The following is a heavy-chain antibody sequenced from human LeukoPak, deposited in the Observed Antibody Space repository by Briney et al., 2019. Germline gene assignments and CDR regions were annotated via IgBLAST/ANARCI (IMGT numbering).Heavy chain of an antibody. V-gene: IGHV3-30-3*01. CDR1: GFTFRRSA. J-gene: IGHJ4*02. D-gene: IGHD3-3*01. CDR2: ISHEGTTE. Sequence: PGRSLRLSCEASGFTFRRSAMHWVRQAPGKGLEWVAVISHEGTTEYYADSVKGRFTISRDNSKNTVYLQMNSLTTEDTAVYYCARAGLELLLYCDLDYWGQGTLVTVSS. CDR3: ARAGLELLLYCDLDY.